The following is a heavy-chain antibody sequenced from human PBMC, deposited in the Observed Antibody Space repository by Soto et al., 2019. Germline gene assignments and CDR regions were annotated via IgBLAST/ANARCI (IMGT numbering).Heavy chain of an antibody. D-gene: IGHD2-15*01. CDR1: GSTFSSYW. Sequence: PGGSLRLSCAASGSTFSSYWMHWVRQAPGKGLVWVSRINSDGSSTSYADSVKGRFTISRDNAKNTLYLQMNSLRAEDTAVYYCSRYCSGGSCYPGAFDIWGQGTMVTVSS. CDR3: SRYCSGGSCYPGAFDI. V-gene: IGHV3-74*01. J-gene: IGHJ3*02. CDR2: INSDGSST.